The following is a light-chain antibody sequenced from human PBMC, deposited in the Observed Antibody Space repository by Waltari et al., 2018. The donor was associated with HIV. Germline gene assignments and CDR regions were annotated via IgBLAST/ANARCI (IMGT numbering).Light chain of an antibody. CDR2: DAS. CDR3: QQRSNWPPEFT. CDR1: QSVTTS. Sequence: EIVLTQSPATLSLSPGERATLSCRASQSVTTSLAWYQQKPGQAPRLLIYDASSRAAGIPARFSGSGSGTDFTLTISSLEHEDFAVYFCQQRSNWPPEFTFGPGTKVDIK. J-gene: IGKJ3*01. V-gene: IGKV3-11*01.